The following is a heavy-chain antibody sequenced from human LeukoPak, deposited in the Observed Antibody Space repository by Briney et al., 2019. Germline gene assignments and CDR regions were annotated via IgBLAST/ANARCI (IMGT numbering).Heavy chain of an antibody. J-gene: IGHJ3*02. Sequence: SETLSLTCTVSGGSISSYYWSWIRQPAGKGLEWIGRIYTSGSTNYNPSLKSRVTMSVDTSKNQFSLKLSSVTAADTAVYYCARSTRQSYYYDSSSYYRDAFDIWGQGTMVTVSS. CDR2: IYTSGST. V-gene: IGHV4-4*07. CDR1: GGSISSYY. CDR3: ARSTRQSYYYDSSSYYRDAFDI. D-gene: IGHD3-22*01.